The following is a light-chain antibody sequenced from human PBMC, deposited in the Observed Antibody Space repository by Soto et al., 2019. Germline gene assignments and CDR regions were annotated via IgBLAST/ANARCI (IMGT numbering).Light chain of an antibody. J-gene: IGKJ2*01. CDR1: QSVSNS. CDR3: QHYNSYPFT. CDR2: DAS. Sequence: DIQMTQSPSTLSASVGDRDTITCRASQSVSNSLAWYHQKPGRAPKLLIYDASNLESGVPSRFSGSGSGTEFTLTVDGLQPDDFATYYCQHYNSYPFTFGQGTKLEI. V-gene: IGKV1-5*01.